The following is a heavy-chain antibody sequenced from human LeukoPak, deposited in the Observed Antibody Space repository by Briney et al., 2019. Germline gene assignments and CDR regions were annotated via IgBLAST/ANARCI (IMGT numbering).Heavy chain of an antibody. D-gene: IGHD5-18*01. J-gene: IGHJ4*02. CDR1: GGSISSYY. CDR2: IYYSGST. CDR3: ARGLGGYSYDLDS. Sequence: PSETLSLTCTVSGGSISSYYWSWIRQPPGKGLEWIGYIYYSGSTNYNPSLKSRVTISVDTSKNQFSLKLSSVTAADTAVYYCARGLGGYSYDLDSWGQGTLVTASS. V-gene: IGHV4-59*01.